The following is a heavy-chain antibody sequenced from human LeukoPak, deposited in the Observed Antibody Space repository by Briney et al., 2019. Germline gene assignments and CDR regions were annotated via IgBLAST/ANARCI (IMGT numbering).Heavy chain of an antibody. Sequence: PSQTLSLTCTVSGDSISSGSYYWSWIRQPAGRGLEWIGRIYTSGSTNYNPSLKSRVTISVDTSKNQFSLKLSSVTAAVRAVYYCARSHIDGSFLLDYWGQGTLVTVSS. V-gene: IGHV4-61*02. CDR3: ARSHIDGSFLLDY. CDR1: GDSISSGSYY. J-gene: IGHJ4*02. D-gene: IGHD1-26*01. CDR2: IYTSGST.